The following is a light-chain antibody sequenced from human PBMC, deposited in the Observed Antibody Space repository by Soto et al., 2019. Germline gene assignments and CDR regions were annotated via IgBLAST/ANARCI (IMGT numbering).Light chain of an antibody. CDR3: QQYYSYWT. CDR1: QGISSY. V-gene: IGKV1-8*01. J-gene: IGKJ1*01. Sequence: AIRMTQSPSSFSASTGDRVTITCRASQGISSYLAWYQQKPGKAPKLLIFDASTLENGVPARFSGSRSGPEFSLTISSLQPDDFATYYCQQYYSYWTFGQGTKVDIK. CDR2: DAS.